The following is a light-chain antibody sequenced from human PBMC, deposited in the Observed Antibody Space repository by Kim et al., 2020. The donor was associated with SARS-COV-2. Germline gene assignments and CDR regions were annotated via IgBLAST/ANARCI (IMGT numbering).Light chain of an antibody. V-gene: IGKV1-33*01. CDR2: DAS. CDR1: QDISNY. CDR3: QLYGNLLALT. Sequence: DIQMTQSPSSLSASVGDRVTITCQASQDISNYLNWYQQKPGKAPKLLIYDASNLETGVPSRFSGSGSGTDFTFTISSLQPEDIATYYCQLYGNLLALTFGGGTKVDIK. J-gene: IGKJ4*01.